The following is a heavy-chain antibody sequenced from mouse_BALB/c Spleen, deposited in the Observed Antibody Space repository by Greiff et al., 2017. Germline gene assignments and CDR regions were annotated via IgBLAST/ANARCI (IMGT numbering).Heavy chain of an antibody. V-gene: IGHV6-6*02. CDR3: TAYDYGAMVY. CDR2: IRLKSNNYAT. J-gene: IGHJ4*01. CDR1: GFTFSNYW. D-gene: IGHD6-5*01. Sequence: EVQLQQSGGGLVQPGGSMKLSCVASGFTFSNYWMNWVRQSPEKGLEWVAEIRLKSNNYATHYAESVKGRFTISRDDSKSSVYLQMNNLRAEDTGIYYCTAYDYGAMVYWGQGTSVTVSS.